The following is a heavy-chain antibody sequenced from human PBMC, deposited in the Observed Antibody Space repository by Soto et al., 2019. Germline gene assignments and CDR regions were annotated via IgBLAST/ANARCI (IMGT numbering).Heavy chain of an antibody. CDR1: GGTFSSYA. V-gene: IGHV1-69*01. Sequence: QVQLVRSGAEVKKPGSSVKVSCKASGGTFSSYAISWVRQAPGQGLEWMGGIIPIFGTANYAQKFQGRVTITADESTSTAYMELSSLRSEDTAVYYCARQLKQLVPMRWYYGMDVWGQGTTVTVSS. CDR2: IIPIFGTA. CDR3: ARQLKQLVPMRWYYGMDV. J-gene: IGHJ6*02. D-gene: IGHD6-6*01.